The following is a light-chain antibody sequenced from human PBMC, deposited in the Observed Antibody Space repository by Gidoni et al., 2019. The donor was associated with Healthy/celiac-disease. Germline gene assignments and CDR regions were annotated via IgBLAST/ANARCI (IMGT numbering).Light chain of an antibody. CDR3: QPYNSAPLA. J-gene: IGKJ4*01. V-gene: IGKV1-27*01. CDR1: QGIGNY. Sequence: DIQLTQSPSTLSASVGDRVTITCRASQGIGNYLAWYQQKPGVPSRFSGSGSGTDFTLTISSLQPEDVATYYCQPYNSAPLAFGGGIKVEIK.